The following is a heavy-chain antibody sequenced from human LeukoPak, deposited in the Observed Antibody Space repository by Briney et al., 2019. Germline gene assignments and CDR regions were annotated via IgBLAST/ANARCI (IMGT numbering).Heavy chain of an antibody. V-gene: IGHV7-4-1*02. D-gene: IGHD3-16*02. CDR2: TNTNTGNP. Sequence: ASVKVSCKASGYTFTSYAMNWVRQAPGQGLEWMGWTNTNTGNPTYAQGFTGRFVFSLDTSVSTAYLQISSLKAEDTAVYYCARDPQRLGELSLPPLAYWGQGTLVTVSS. J-gene: IGHJ4*02. CDR1: GYTFTSYA. CDR3: ARDPQRLGELSLPPLAY.